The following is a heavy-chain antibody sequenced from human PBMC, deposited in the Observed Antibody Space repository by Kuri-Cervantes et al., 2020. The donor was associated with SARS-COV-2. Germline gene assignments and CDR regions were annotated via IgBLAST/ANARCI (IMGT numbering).Heavy chain of an antibody. CDR1: GYTFTSYD. CDR2: MNPNSGNT. J-gene: IGHJ6*03. V-gene: IGHV1-8*03. D-gene: IGHD4-23*01. CDR3: AWVEEGMTTVVTSIYYYYYMDV. Sequence: ASVKVSCMASGYTFTSYDINWVRQATGQGLEWMGWMNPNSGNTGYAQKFQGRVTITRNTSISTAYMELSSLRSDDTAVYYCAWVEEGMTTVVTSIYYYYYMDVWGKGTTVTVSS.